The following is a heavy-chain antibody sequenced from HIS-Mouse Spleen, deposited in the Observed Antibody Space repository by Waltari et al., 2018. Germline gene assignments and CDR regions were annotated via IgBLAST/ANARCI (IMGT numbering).Heavy chain of an antibody. D-gene: IGHD3-22*01. J-gene: IGHJ4*02. V-gene: IGHV1-69*04. CDR3: ARVGSSGYHFDY. CDR1: GGTFSSYA. Sequence: QVQLVQSGAEVKKPGSSVKVSCKASGGTFSSYAISWVRQAPGQGLEWMGRIIPILGIANYAQKFQGRVTITADKSTSTAYMELSSLRSEDTAVYYCARVGSSGYHFDYWGQGTLVTVSS. CDR2: IIPILGIA.